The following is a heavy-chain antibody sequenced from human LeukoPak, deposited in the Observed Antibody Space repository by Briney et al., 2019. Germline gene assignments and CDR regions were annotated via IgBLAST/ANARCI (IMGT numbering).Heavy chain of an antibody. CDR3: AVHPRANTPDVDY. CDR2: IKEDGSEK. V-gene: IGHV3-7*01. Sequence: GGSLRLSCAASEFSFSSYWMSWVRQIPGKGLEWVANIKEDGSEKYYVDSVKGRFTISRDNAKNSLYLQMNSLRVEDTAVYYCAVHPRANTPDVDYWGQGILVTVSS. D-gene: IGHD2-2*02. J-gene: IGHJ4*02. CDR1: EFSFSSYW.